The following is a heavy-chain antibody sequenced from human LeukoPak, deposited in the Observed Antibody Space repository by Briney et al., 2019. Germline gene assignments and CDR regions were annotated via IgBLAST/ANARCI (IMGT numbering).Heavy chain of an antibody. Sequence: ASVKVSCKASGYTFTSYYIHWVRQAPGQGLEWVGIINLSGGSTSYAQKFQGRVTMTRDMSTSTVYMELSSLRSEDTAVYFCARDYGDYNWFDPWGQGTLVTVSS. CDR1: GYTFTSYY. J-gene: IGHJ5*02. CDR2: INLSGGST. D-gene: IGHD4-17*01. V-gene: IGHV1-46*01. CDR3: ARDYGDYNWFDP.